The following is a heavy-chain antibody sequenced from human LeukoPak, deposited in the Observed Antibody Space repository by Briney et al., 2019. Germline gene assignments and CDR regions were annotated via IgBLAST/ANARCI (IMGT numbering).Heavy chain of an antibody. CDR3: ARDQVGPLDS. J-gene: IGHJ4*02. CDR2: ISSRSDYI. CDR1: GFTFSSYG. Sequence: PGGSLRLSCAASGFTFSSYGMSWVRQAPGKGLEWVSSISSRSDYIYYADSVKGRFTISRDNAKNSLFLQMNSLRAEDTAVYYCARDQVGPLDSWGQGTLVTVSS. V-gene: IGHV3-21*01.